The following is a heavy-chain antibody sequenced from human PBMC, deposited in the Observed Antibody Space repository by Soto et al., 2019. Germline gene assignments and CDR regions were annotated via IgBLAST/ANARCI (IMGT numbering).Heavy chain of an antibody. CDR1: GFTFSSYG. D-gene: IGHD3-3*01. CDR3: ASSTLRPNDKVGAPPPSEYYYYYGMDV. J-gene: IGHJ6*02. Sequence: GGSLRLSCAASGFTFSSYGMHWVRQAPGKGLEWVAVIWYDGSNKYYADSVKGRFTISRDNSKNTLYLQMNSLRAEDTAVYYCASSTLRPNDKVGAPPPSEYYYYYGMDVWGQGTTVTVSS. CDR2: IWYDGSNK. V-gene: IGHV3-33*01.